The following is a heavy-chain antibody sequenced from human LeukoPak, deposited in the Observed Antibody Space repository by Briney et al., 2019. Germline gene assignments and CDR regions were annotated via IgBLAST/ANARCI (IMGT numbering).Heavy chain of an antibody. D-gene: IGHD3-9*01. CDR3: ACLRYFDWLQPLRLNWFDP. Sequence: SETLSLTCTVSGGSISSSTFYWGWIRQPPGKGLEWIGTIYYSGSTFYNPSLKSRVTVSVDTSKNQFSLKLSSVTAADTAVYYCACLRYFDWLQPLRLNWFDPWGQGTLVTVSS. V-gene: IGHV4-39*07. CDR1: GGSISSSTFY. CDR2: IYYSGST. J-gene: IGHJ5*02.